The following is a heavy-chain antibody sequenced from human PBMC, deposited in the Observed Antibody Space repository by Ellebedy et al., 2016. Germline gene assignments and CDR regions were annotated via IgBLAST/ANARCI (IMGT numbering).Heavy chain of an antibody. CDR1: GSSLSDYF. J-gene: IGHJ4*02. CDR3: ARIPFAHSSGADY. V-gene: IGHV3-11*01. Sequence: GESLKISXVGSGSSLSDYFMTWVRQAPGKGLEWIAFISDASTTINYADAVKGRFTISRDNAKESLYLHMSNLRGEDTAVYFCARIPFAHSSGADYWGQGTLVTVSS. CDR2: ISDASTTI. D-gene: IGHD6-19*01.